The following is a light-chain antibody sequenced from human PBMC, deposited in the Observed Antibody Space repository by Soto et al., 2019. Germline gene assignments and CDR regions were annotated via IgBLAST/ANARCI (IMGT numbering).Light chain of an antibody. Sequence: DIQMTQSPSTLAASVGDRVTITCRASQSISSWLAWYQEKPGKAPKLLVYDASSLESGVPSRFSGSGSGTEFALTISSLQPDDCSTYYGQQYNSYFRTFGQGTKVEIK. CDR1: QSISSW. V-gene: IGKV1-5*01. J-gene: IGKJ1*01. CDR2: DAS. CDR3: QQYNSYFRT.